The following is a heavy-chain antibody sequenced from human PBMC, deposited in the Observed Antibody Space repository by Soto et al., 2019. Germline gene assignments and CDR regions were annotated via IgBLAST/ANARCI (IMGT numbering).Heavy chain of an antibody. CDR2: VYRTGST. D-gene: IGHD6-13*01. CDR1: GDSISTSNW. CDR3: ARARATIAAAAIFDC. J-gene: IGHJ4*02. Sequence: SETRSLTCAVAGDSISTSNWWSWVRQPPGKGREWIGEVYRTGSTHYNPSLESRLTISVDKSKNQSSLKLTSVPAADTALYYCARARATIAAAAIFDCWGQGTLVTVSS. V-gene: IGHV4-4*02.